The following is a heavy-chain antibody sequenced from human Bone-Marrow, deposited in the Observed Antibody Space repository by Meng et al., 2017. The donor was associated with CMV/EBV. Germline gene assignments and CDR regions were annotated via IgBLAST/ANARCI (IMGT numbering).Heavy chain of an antibody. CDR3: ARARSLVPAAIPHHYYYGMDV. J-gene: IGHJ6*02. Sequence: CTVSGGSISSYYWSWIRQPPGKGLEWIGYIYYSGSTNYNPSLKSRVTISVDTSKNQFSLKLSSVTAADTAVYYCARARSLVPAAIPHHYYYGMDVWGQGTTVTVSS. CDR1: GGSISSYY. D-gene: IGHD2-2*02. V-gene: IGHV4-59*01. CDR2: IYYSGST.